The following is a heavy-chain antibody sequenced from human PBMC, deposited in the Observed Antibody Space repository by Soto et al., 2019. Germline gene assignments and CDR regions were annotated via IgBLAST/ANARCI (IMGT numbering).Heavy chain of an antibody. CDR3: ARVAGSSSDWYDLHWFDP. CDR2: IIPIFGTA. CDR1: GGTFSSYA. V-gene: IGHV1-69*12. Sequence: QVQLVQSGAEVKKPGSSVKVSCKASGGTFSSYAISWVRQAPGQGLEWMGGIIPIFGTANYAQKFQGRVTITADESTSTAYMELSSLRSEDTAVYYCARVAGSSSDWYDLHWFDPWGQGTLVTVSS. J-gene: IGHJ5*02. D-gene: IGHD6-19*01.